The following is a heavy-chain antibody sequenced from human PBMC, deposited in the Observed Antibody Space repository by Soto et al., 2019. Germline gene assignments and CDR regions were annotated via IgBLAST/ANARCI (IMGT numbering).Heavy chain of an antibody. D-gene: IGHD1-26*01. CDR1: GGSISGGDYY. Sequence: PSETLALSCTVSGGSISGGDYYWSWIREPPGKGLEWIGYIYYNGGTYYSPSLKSRLTMSVDTSKNHFSLKLTSVTAPDTAMYYPATIAGATSGWFDPWRQGTLVTVPS. CDR3: ATIAGATSGWFDP. J-gene: IGHJ5*02. CDR2: IYYNGGT. V-gene: IGHV4-30-4*01.